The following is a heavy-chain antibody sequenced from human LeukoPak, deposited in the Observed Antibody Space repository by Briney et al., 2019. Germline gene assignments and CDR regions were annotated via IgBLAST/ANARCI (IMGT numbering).Heavy chain of an antibody. CDR2: ISGSGGST. D-gene: IGHD3-10*01. Sequence: PGGSLRLSCAASGFTFSSYWMSWVRQAPGKGLEWVSAISGSGGSTYYADSVKGQFTISRDNSKNTLYLQMNSLRAEDTAVYYCAKAMVRGVIIPGGYWGQGTLVTVSS. CDR3: AKAMVRGVIIPGGY. CDR1: GFTFSSYW. V-gene: IGHV3-23*01. J-gene: IGHJ4*02.